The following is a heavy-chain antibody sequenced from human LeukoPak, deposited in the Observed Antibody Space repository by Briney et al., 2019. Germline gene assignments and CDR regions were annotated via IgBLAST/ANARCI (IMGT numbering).Heavy chain of an antibody. CDR2: INHSGST. J-gene: IGHJ2*01. CDR3: ARALMRNLGYDDL. V-gene: IGHV4-39*07. CDR1: GGSISSNTYY. D-gene: IGHD3-16*01. Sequence: PSETLSLTCTVSGGSISSNTYYWGWIRQPPGKGLEWIGEINHSGSTNYNPSLKSRVTISVDTSKNQFSLKLSSVTAADTAVYYCARALMRNLGYDDLWGRGTLVTVSS.